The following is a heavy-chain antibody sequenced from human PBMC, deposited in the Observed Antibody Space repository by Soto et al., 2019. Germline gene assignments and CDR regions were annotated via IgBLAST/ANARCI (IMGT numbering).Heavy chain of an antibody. CDR1: GGTFSSYA. Sequence: SVKVSCKASGGTFSSYAISWVRQAPGQGLEWMGGIIPIFGTANYAQKFQGRVTITADESTSTAYMELSSLRSEDTAVYYCARQGYCSGGRCYNRYYYYYGMDVWGQGTTVTVSS. CDR2: IIPIFGTA. D-gene: IGHD2-15*01. CDR3: ARQGYCSGGRCYNRYYYYYGMDV. J-gene: IGHJ6*02. V-gene: IGHV1-69*13.